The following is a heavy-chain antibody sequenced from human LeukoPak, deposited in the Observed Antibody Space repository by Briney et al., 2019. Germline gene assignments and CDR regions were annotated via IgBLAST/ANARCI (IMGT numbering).Heavy chain of an antibody. CDR3: AREVGATPRTYYFDY. Sequence: GGSLRLSCAASGFTVSSNYMSWVRQAPGEGLEWVSVLYSGGTTYYADSVKGRFTISRDSSKNTLYLQMNSLRAEDTAVYYCAREVGATPRTYYFDYWGQGTLVTVSS. CDR1: GFTVSSNY. J-gene: IGHJ4*02. V-gene: IGHV3-66*01. CDR2: LYSGGTT. D-gene: IGHD1-26*01.